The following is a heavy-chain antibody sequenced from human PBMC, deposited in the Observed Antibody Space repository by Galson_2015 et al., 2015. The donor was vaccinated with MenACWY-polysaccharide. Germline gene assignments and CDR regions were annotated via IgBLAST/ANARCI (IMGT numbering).Heavy chain of an antibody. V-gene: IGHV3-7*01. CDR1: GLTFSNWW. CDR2: IKKDGSEK. CDR3: ARGRPGLGV. Sequence: SLRLSCAASGLTFSNWWMTWVRQSPGKGLEWVASIKKDGSEKYYVDSVKGRFTISRDNAKDSLYLQMNILRAEDTAVYFCARGRPGLGVSGQSTTVTVSS. J-gene: IGHJ6*02.